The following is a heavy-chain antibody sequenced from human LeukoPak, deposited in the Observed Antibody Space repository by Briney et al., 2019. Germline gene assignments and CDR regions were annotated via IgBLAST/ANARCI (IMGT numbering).Heavy chain of an antibody. CDR3: ARDLSPYDFWSGYSNYMDV. V-gene: IGHV3-11*04. D-gene: IGHD3-3*01. CDR1: GFTVSSNY. Sequence: PGGSLRLSCAASGFTVSSNYMSWIRQAPGKGLEWVSYISSSGSTIYYADSVKGRFTISRDNAKNSLYLQMNSLRAEDTAVYYCARDLSPYDFWSGYSNYMDVWGKGTTVTVSS. J-gene: IGHJ6*03. CDR2: ISSSGSTI.